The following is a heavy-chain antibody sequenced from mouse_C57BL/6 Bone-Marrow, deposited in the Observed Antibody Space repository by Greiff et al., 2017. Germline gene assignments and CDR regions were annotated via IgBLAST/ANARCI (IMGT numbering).Heavy chain of an antibody. Sequence: QVQLKQSGAELVKPGASVKISCKASGYAFSSYWMNWVKQRPGKGLEWIGQIYPGDGDTNYNGKVKGKATLTADKSSSTAYMQLSSLTSEDSAVYFCARCPYYGSSYWYFDVWGTGTTVTVSS. CDR1: GYAFSSYW. CDR3: ARCPYYGSSYWYFDV. CDR2: IYPGDGDT. V-gene: IGHV1-80*01. D-gene: IGHD1-1*01. J-gene: IGHJ1*03.